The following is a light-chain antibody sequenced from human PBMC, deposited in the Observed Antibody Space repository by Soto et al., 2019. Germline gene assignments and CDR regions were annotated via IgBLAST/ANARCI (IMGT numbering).Light chain of an antibody. CDR3: QQFNSYST. J-gene: IGKJ3*01. CDR1: QSISNY. V-gene: IGKV1-5*01. Sequence: DIQMTQSPSTLSASVGDRVTITCRASQSISNYLAWYQQKPGKAPKLLIYDASTLQSGVPSRFSGSGSGTEFSLTITSLQRDDFATYYCQQFNSYSTFGPGTKVHIK. CDR2: DAS.